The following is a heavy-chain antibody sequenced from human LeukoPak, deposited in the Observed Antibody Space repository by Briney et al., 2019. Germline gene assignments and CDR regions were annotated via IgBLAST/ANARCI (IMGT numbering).Heavy chain of an antibody. CDR2: IDPSDSYT. CDR1: GYSFTSYW. D-gene: IGHD3-22*01. CDR3: ARYAYYYDSSGYYLDWFDP. V-gene: IGHV5-10-1*01. Sequence: GESLKISCKGSGYSFTSYWISWVRQTPGKGLEWMGRIDPSDSYTNYSPSFQGHVTISADKSISTAYLQWSSLKASDTAMYYCARYAYYYDSSGYYLDWFDPWGQGTLVTVSS. J-gene: IGHJ5*02.